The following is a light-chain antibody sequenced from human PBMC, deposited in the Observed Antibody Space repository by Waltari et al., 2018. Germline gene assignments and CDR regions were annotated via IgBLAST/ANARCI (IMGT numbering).Light chain of an antibody. J-gene: IGLJ2*01. V-gene: IGLV1-44*01. CDR3: AAWDDSLNGVV. CDR1: SSNIGRNT. Sequence: QSVLTQPPSASGTPGQRVTISCSGSSSNIGRNTLNWYQQRPGTAPKLLIYSNNQRPSGVPDRFSGSKSGTSASLAISGLQSEDEADYYCAAWDDSLNGVVFGGGTKLTVL. CDR2: SNN.